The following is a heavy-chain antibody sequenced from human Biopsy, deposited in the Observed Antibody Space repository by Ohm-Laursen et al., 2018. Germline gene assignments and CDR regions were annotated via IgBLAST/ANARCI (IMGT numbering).Heavy chain of an antibody. V-gene: IGHV1-69*06. Sequence: SSVKVSCKASGGSFIDYGLSWVRQAPGRGLEWMGRVIPISNTANYAQNFQDRLTITADRSTNTAYMELNSLRSEGTAVYFCATLTEDYGASPDSWGQGTLVVVSS. D-gene: IGHD4-17*01. CDR3: ATLTEDYGASPDS. J-gene: IGHJ4*02. CDR2: VIPISNTA. CDR1: GGSFIDYG.